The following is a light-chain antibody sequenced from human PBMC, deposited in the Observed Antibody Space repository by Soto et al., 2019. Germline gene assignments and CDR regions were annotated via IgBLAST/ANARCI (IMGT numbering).Light chain of an antibody. V-gene: IGKV1-39*01. Sequence: DIQMTQSPSTLSGSVGARVTITSRASQTISSWLAWYQQKPGKAPKVLSYVASSLQSEVPSRFSGSGSGTDFTLTITSLKPEDFETYYCQQSYGTPITFGQGTRLEIK. CDR1: QTISSW. CDR2: VAS. CDR3: QQSYGTPIT. J-gene: IGKJ5*01.